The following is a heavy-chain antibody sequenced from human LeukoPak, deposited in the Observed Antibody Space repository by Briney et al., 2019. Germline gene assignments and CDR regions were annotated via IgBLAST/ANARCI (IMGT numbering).Heavy chain of an antibody. V-gene: IGHV1-69*13. D-gene: IGHD6-6*01. J-gene: IGHJ4*02. CDR1: GGTFSSYA. Sequence: ASVKVSCKASGGTFSSYAISWVRQAPGQGLEWMGGIIPIFGTANYAQKFQGRVTITADESTSTAYMELSSLRSEDTAVYYCARGFESGGIAARPTDYWGQGTLVTVSS. CDR3: ARGFESGGIAARPTDY. CDR2: IIPIFGTA.